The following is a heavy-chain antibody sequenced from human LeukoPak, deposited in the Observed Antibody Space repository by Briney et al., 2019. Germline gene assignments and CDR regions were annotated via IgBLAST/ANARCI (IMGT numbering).Heavy chain of an antibody. Sequence: SETLSLTCSVSGVSISSGSNYWGWIRQPPGKTLEWIGSIYSSGSTHYNPSLKSRVIILIDTAKNHFSLNLSSVTAADTAVYYCARSDGYGLVGIWGQGTMVTVSS. D-gene: IGHD3-10*01. V-gene: IGHV4-39*07. J-gene: IGHJ3*02. CDR1: GVSISSGSNY. CDR2: IYSSGST. CDR3: ARSDGYGLVGI.